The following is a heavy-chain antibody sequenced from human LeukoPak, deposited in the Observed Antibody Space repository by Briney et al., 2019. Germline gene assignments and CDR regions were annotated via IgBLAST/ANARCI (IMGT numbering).Heavy chain of an antibody. CDR1: GYTFTSYD. Sequence: GASVKVSCKASGYTFTSYDMHWVRQAPGLGLEWMGRINPSGGSTSYAQKFQGRVTMTRDTSTSTVYMELSSLRSEDTAVYYCANICSSTSCYLDYWGQGTLVTVSS. CDR2: INPSGGST. V-gene: IGHV1-46*01. J-gene: IGHJ4*02. D-gene: IGHD2-2*01. CDR3: ANICSSTSCYLDY.